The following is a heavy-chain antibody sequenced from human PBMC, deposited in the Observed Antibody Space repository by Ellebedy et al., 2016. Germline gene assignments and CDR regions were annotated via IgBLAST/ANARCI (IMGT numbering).Heavy chain of an antibody. CDR3: ARDGGYYYDSSGYLPALDV. V-gene: IGHV3-21*05. CDR1: GFTFSGHA. CDR2: ISGNNKAI. D-gene: IGHD3-22*01. J-gene: IGHJ6*02. Sequence: GESLKISXTASGFTFSGHAMDWVRQAPGKGLEWVSYISGNNKAIYYADSVKGRFTISRDNGKNSVFLQMNSLRAEDTAVYYCARDGGYYYDSSGYLPALDVWGQGTTVTVSS.